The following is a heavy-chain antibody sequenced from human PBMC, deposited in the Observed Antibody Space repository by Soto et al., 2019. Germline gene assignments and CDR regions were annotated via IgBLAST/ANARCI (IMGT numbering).Heavy chain of an antibody. CDR2: INHSGST. J-gene: IGHJ4*02. V-gene: IGHV4-34*01. CDR3: ARGTVLLWFGELPRLDY. D-gene: IGHD3-10*01. Sequence: SETLSLTCAVYGGSFSGYYWSWIRQPPGKGLEWIGEINHSGSTNYNPSLKSRVTISVDTSKNQFSLKLSSVTAADTAVYYCARGTVLLWFGELPRLDYWGQGLLVTVS. CDR1: GGSFSGYY.